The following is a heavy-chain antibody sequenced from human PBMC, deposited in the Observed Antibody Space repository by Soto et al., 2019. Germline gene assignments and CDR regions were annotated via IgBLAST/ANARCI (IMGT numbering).Heavy chain of an antibody. Sequence: GGSLRLSCAASGFTFSNAWMNWVRQAPGKGLEWVGRIKSKNDGGTTDYAAPVTGRFTISRDDLKNTLYLRMNSLKTEDTAVYYCTTGSITMVRGVITSQSYYYYYGMDVWGQGTTVTVSS. D-gene: IGHD3-10*01. J-gene: IGHJ6*02. V-gene: IGHV3-15*07. CDR3: TTGSITMVRGVITSQSYYYYYGMDV. CDR2: IKSKNDGGTT. CDR1: GFTFSNAW.